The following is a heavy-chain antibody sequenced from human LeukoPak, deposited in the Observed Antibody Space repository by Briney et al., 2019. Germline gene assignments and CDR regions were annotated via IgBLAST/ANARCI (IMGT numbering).Heavy chain of an antibody. Sequence: SETLSLTCTVSGGSISSYYWSWIRQPPGKGLEWIGSIYHSGSTYYNPSLKSRVTISVDTSKNQFSLKLSSVTAADTAVYYCAREYGSGTYYNFDYWGQGTLVTVSS. CDR2: IYHSGST. V-gene: IGHV4-59*01. D-gene: IGHD3-10*01. CDR1: GGSISSYY. CDR3: AREYGSGTYYNFDY. J-gene: IGHJ4*02.